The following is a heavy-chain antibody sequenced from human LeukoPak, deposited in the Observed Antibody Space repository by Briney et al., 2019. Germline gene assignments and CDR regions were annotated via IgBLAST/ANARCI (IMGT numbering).Heavy chain of an antibody. Sequence: PGGSLRLSCAASGFTFRRYDMSWVRQATGKGLEWVSGMSGRRGSRYCPVSVKGRFSISRDDSKNTLYLQMNSLRAEETAVYYCAKEPFSFFIGYYCDYWGQGTLVTVSS. CDR2: MSGRRGSR. CDR1: GFTFRRYD. D-gene: IGHD3-10*01. CDR3: AKEPFSFFIGYYCDY. J-gene: IGHJ4*02. V-gene: IGHV3-23*01.